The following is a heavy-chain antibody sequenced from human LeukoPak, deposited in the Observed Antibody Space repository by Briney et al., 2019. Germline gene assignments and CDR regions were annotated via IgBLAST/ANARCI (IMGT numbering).Heavy chain of an antibody. CDR1: GFTFSSYW. J-gene: IGHJ4*02. V-gene: IGHV3-7*01. D-gene: IGHD3-22*01. Sequence: GGSLRLSCAASGFTFSSYWMSWIRQAPGKGLEWVANIKQDGSKKYNADSVKGRFTISRDNAKNSLYLQMNSMSVEDTAVYGCASDGSDSSGYPIDYWGQGTLVTVSS. CDR2: IKQDGSKK. CDR3: ASDGSDSSGYPIDY.